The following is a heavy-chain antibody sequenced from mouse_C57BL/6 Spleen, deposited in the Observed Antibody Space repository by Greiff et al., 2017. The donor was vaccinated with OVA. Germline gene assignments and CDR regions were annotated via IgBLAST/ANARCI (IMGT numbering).Heavy chain of an antibody. CDR3: ARRGYYGSSLMDY. Sequence: QVQLQQPGAELVRPGTSVKLSCKASGYTFTSYWMHWVKQRPGQGLEWIGVIDPSDSYTNYNQKFKGKSTLTVDKSSSTAYMQLSSLTSEDSAVYYCARRGYYGSSLMDYWGQGTSVTVSS. V-gene: IGHV1-59*01. CDR2: IDPSDSYT. J-gene: IGHJ4*01. CDR1: GYTFTSYW. D-gene: IGHD1-1*01.